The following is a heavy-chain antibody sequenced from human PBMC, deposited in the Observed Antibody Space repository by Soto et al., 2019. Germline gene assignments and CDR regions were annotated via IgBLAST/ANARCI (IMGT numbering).Heavy chain of an antibody. Sequence: SETLSLTCAVYGGSFSGYYWSWIRQPPGKGLEWIGEINHSGSTNYNPSLKSRVTISVDTSKNQFSLKLSSVTAADTAVYYCARCHGGSGIVVVPAAMHAFDIWGQGTMVTVSS. CDR3: ARCHGGSGIVVVPAAMHAFDI. CDR2: INHSGST. V-gene: IGHV4-34*01. J-gene: IGHJ3*02. CDR1: GGSFSGYY. D-gene: IGHD2-2*01.